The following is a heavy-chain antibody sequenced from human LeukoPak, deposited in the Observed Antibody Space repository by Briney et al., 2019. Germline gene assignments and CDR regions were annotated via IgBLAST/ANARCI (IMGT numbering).Heavy chain of an antibody. V-gene: IGHV4-38-2*02. J-gene: IGHJ4*02. CDR3: ARDSRKAMGSLDY. CDR1: GYSISSGYY. CDR2: IYHSGST. D-gene: IGHD5-18*01. Sequence: PSETLSLTCTVSGYSISSGYYWGWIRQPPGKGLGWIGSIYHSGSTYYNPSLKSRVTISVDTSKNQFSLKLSSVTAADTAVYYCARDSRKAMGSLDYWGQGTLVTVSS.